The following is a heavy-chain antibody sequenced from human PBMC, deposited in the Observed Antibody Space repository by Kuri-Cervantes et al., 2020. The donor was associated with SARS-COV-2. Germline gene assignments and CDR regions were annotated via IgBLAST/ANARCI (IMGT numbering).Heavy chain of an antibody. J-gene: IGHJ2*01. V-gene: IGHV4-59*01. CDR2: IYYSGST. Sequence: SETLSLTCTVSGGSISSYYWSWIRQPPGKGLEWIGYIYYSGSTNYNPSLKSRVTISVDTSKNQFSLKLSSVTAADTAVYYCARGGYYYDSSDYYMPGGEGYFDLWGRGTLVTVSS. CDR3: ARGGYYYDSSDYYMPGGEGYFDL. CDR1: GGSISSYY. D-gene: IGHD3-22*01.